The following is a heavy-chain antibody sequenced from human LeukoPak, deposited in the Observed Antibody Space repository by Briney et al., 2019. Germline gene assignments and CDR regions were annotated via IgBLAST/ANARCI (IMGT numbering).Heavy chain of an antibody. V-gene: IGHV4-39*01. J-gene: IGHJ4*02. CDR1: GGSFSSYY. CDR3: ARHVGVWPITA. CDR2: IYYSGST. D-gene: IGHD1-14*01. Sequence: SETLSLTCVVYGGSFSSYYWGWIRQPPGKGLEWIGSIYYSGSTYYNPSLKSRVTISVDTSKNQFSLKLSSVTAADTAVYYCARHVGVWPITAWGQGTLVTVSS.